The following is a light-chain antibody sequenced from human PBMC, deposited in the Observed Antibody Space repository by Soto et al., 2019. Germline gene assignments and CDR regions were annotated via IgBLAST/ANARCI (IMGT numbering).Light chain of an antibody. V-gene: IGKV3-20*01. J-gene: IGKJ1*01. CDR3: QQYNNWHPSWT. CDR2: GAS. Sequence: EIVLTQSPGTLSLSPGERATLSCRASQSVSSSYLAWYQQKPGQAPRLLIYGASSRATGIPDRFSGSGSGTDFTLTISRLEPEDFAFYYCQQYNNWHPSWTFGQGTKVDIX. CDR1: QSVSSSY.